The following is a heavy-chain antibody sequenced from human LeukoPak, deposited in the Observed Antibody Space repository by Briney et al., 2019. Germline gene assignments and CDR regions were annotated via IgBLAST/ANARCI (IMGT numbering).Heavy chain of an antibody. J-gene: IGHJ4*02. CDR1: GFTFSSYA. V-gene: IGHV3-30-3*01. CDR2: ISYDGSNK. D-gene: IGHD5-18*01. Sequence: GGSLRLSCAASGFTFSSYAMHWVRQAPGKGLEWVAVISYDGSNKYYADSVKGRFTISRDNSKNTLYLQMNSLRAEDTAVYYCARVFGQLWSSLDDWGQGTLVTVSS. CDR3: ARVFGQLWSSLDD.